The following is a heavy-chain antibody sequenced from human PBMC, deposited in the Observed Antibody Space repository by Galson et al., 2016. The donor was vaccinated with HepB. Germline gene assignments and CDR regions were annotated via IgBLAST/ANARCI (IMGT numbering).Heavy chain of an antibody. Sequence: SLRLSCAASGFRFGSYGMHWVRQAPGKGLEWVAYIPLDGSNKYYKDSVKGRFTISRDNSKNTVYLQMNSLGAEDTAGYYCAKDPYYGSDRGYGMDVWGQGTTVTVSS. D-gene: IGHD3-10*01. V-gene: IGHV3-30*18. CDR1: GFRFGSYG. CDR2: IPLDGSNK. J-gene: IGHJ6*02. CDR3: AKDPYYGSDRGYGMDV.